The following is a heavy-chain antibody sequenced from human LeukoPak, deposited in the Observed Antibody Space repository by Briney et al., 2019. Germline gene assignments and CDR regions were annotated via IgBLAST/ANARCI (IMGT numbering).Heavy chain of an antibody. D-gene: IGHD3-10*01. J-gene: IGHJ4*02. CDR3: ARGVRIVRGVIMGPFDY. V-gene: IGHV1-18*01. CDR2: ISAYNGNT. Sequence: ASVKVSCKASGYTFTSYGISWVRQAPGRGLEWMGWISAYNGNTNYAQKLQGRVTMTTDTSTSTAYMELRSLRSDDTAVYYCARGVRIVRGVIMGPFDYWGQGTLVTVSS. CDR1: GYTFTSYG.